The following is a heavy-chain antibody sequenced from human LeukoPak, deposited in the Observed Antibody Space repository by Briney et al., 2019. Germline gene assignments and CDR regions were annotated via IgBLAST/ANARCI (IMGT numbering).Heavy chain of an antibody. CDR1: GGTLSRYA. CDR2: MNPNSGNT. Sequence: ASVKVSCKASGGTLSRYAINWVRQATGQGLEWMGWMNPNSGNTGYAQKFQGRVTMTRNTSIRTAYTELSSLRSEDTAVYYCAGGLRQLVWFDPWGQGTLVTVSS. CDR3: AGGLRQLVWFDP. V-gene: IGHV1-8*01. D-gene: IGHD6-6*01. J-gene: IGHJ5*02.